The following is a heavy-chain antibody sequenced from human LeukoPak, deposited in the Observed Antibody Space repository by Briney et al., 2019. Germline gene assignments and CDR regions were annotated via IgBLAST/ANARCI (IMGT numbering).Heavy chain of an antibody. CDR1: GGSFSGYY. J-gene: IGHJ6*02. CDR3: ARETITIFGVVIHYGMDV. CDR2: INHSGST. V-gene: IGHV4-34*01. D-gene: IGHD3-3*01. Sequence: SETLSLTCAVYGGSFSGYYWSWLRQPPGKGLEWIGEINHSGSTNYNPSLKSRVTISVDTSKNQFSLKLSSVTAADTAVYYCARETITIFGVVIHYGMDVWGQGTTVTVSS.